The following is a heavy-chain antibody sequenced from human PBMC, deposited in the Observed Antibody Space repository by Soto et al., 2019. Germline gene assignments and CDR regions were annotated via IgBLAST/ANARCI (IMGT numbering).Heavy chain of an antibody. D-gene: IGHD6-19*01. J-gene: IGHJ4*02. CDR1: GFTFTRYG. CDR3: ARDSPSSGLLGTNY. Sequence: QVRLVQSGAEVKKPGASVKVSCKASGFTFTRYGISWVRQAPGQGLEWMGWISAFNGDTKYAQRLQGRVSMTTDTSTDTAHMELRSLRSDDTAVYYCARDSPSSGLLGTNYWGQGTLVSVSS. V-gene: IGHV1-18*01. CDR2: ISAFNGDT.